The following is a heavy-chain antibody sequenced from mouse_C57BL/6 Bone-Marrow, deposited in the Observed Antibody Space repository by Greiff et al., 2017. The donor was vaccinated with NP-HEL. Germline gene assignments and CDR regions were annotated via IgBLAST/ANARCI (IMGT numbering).Heavy chain of an antibody. J-gene: IGHJ3*01. V-gene: IGHV5-6*01. CDR2: ISSGGSYT. CDR1: GFTFSSYG. CDR3: ASPYDYDVAWFAY. Sequence: VQLQQSGGDLVKPGGSLKLSCAASGFTFSSYGLSWFRQTPDTRLEWVATISSGGSYTYYPDSVKGRFTISRDNAKNTLYLQMSSLKSEDTAMYYCASPYDYDVAWFAYWGQGTLVTVSA. D-gene: IGHD2-4*01.